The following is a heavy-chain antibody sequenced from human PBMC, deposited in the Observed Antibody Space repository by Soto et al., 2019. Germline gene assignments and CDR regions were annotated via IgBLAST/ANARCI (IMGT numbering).Heavy chain of an antibody. CDR2: IIPIFGTA. V-gene: IGHV1-69*13. CDR3: ARWIGGAAAGNIYYYYGMDV. D-gene: IGHD6-13*01. CDR1: GCTFSSYA. Sequence: SVKVSCKASGCTFSSYAISCVRQAPGQVLEWMGGIIPIFGTANYAQKFQGRVTITADESTSTAYMELSSLRSEDTAVYYCARWIGGAAAGNIYYYYGMDVWGQGTTVTVSS. J-gene: IGHJ6*02.